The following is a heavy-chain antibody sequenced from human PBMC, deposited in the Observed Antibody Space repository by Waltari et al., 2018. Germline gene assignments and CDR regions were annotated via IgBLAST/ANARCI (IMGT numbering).Heavy chain of an antibody. J-gene: IGHJ3*02. D-gene: IGHD1-26*01. CDR1: GYTFTGYY. CDR2: INPNSGGT. Sequence: QVQLVQSGAEVKKPGASVKVSCKASGYTFTGYYMHWVRQAPGQGLEWMGWINPNSGGTNYAQKFQGRVTMTRDTSISTAYMELSRLRSDDTAVYYCARDIGSGSYRNDAFDIWGQGTMVTVSS. CDR3: ARDIGSGSYRNDAFDI. V-gene: IGHV1-2*02.